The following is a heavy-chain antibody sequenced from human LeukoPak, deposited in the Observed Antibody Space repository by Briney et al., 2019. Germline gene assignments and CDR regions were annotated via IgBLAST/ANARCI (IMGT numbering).Heavy chain of an antibody. CDR2: IWYDGSNK. Sequence: PGGSLRLSCAASGFTFSSYGMHWVRQAPGKGLEWVAVIWYDGSNKYYADSVKGRFTIYRDNSKNTLYLQMNSLRAEDTAVYYCARDGGYSYGTGGTFDYWGQGTLVTVSS. CDR1: GFTFSSYG. V-gene: IGHV3-33*01. J-gene: IGHJ4*02. D-gene: IGHD5-18*01. CDR3: ARDGGYSYGTGGTFDY.